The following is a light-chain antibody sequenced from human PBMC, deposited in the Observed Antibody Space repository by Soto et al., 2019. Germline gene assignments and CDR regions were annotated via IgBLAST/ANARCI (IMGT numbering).Light chain of an antibody. V-gene: IGLV2-14*03. CDR1: SSDIGAYDY. CDR2: XXX. CDR3: FSFTTTSTHV. J-gene: IGLJ1*01. Sequence: QSALTQPASLSGSPGQSITISCTGTSSDIGAYDYVSWFQQPASKAPKLMISXXXXXXPGXXXGFSVSTSCNTAYFTISGLQVEDEAEYFCFSFTTTSTHVFGTGTKVTVL.